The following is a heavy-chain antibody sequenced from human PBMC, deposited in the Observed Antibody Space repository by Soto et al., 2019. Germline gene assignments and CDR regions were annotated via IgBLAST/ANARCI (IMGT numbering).Heavy chain of an antibody. Sequence: SETLSLTCTVSGGSISSGGYYWSWIRQHPGKGLEWIGYIYYSGSTYYNPSLKSRVTISVDTSKNQFSLKLSSVTAADTAVYYCAHRHPQCSGGGCKSRYFDYWGQGILVTVSS. CDR3: AHRHPQCSGGGCKSRYFDY. V-gene: IGHV4-31*03. J-gene: IGHJ4*02. CDR2: IYYSGST. D-gene: IGHD2-15*01. CDR1: GGSISSGGYY.